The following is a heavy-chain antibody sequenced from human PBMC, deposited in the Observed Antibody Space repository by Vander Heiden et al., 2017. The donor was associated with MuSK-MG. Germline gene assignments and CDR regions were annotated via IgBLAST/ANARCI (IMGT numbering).Heavy chain of an antibody. CDR3: ARHGDMGRGVIIAFDI. CDR1: GGSISSSSYY. J-gene: IGHJ3*02. V-gene: IGHV4-39*01. CDR2: IYYSGST. D-gene: IGHD3-10*01. Sequence: QLQLQESGPGLVKPSETLSLTCTVSGGSISSSSYYWGWIRQPPGKGLEWIGSIYYSGSTYYNPSLKSRVTISVDTSKNQFSLKLSSVTAADTAVYYCARHGDMGRGVIIAFDIWGQGTMVTVSS.